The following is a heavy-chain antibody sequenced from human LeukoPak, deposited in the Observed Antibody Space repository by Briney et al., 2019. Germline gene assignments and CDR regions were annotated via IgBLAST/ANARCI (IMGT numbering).Heavy chain of an antibody. J-gene: IGHJ5*02. Sequence: SETLSLTCAVYGGSFSGYYWSWIRQPPGKGLEWIGEINHSGSTNYNPSLKSRVTVSVDTSKNQFSLKLSSVTAADTAVYYCARGQEYGDGWFDPWGQGTLVTVSS. V-gene: IGHV4-34*01. CDR1: GGSFSGYY. CDR3: ARGQEYGDGWFDP. CDR2: INHSGST. D-gene: IGHD4-17*01.